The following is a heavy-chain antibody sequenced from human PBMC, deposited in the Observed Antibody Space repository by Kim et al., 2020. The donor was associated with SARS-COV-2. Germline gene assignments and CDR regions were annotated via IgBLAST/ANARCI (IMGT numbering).Heavy chain of an antibody. D-gene: IGHD3-22*01. V-gene: IGHV2-5*02. J-gene: IGHJ4*02. CDR2: IYWDDDK. Sequence: SGPTLVNPTQTLTLTCTFSGFSLSTSGVGVGWIRQPPGKALEWLALIYWDDDKRYSPSLKSRLTITKDTSKNQVVLTMTNMDPVDTATYYCALQDYDDSSGYYPGWGQGTLVTVSS. CDR1: GFSLSTSGVG. CDR3: ALQDYDDSSGYYPG.